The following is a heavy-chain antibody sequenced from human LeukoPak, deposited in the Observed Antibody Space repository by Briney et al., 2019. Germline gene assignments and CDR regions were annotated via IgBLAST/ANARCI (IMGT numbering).Heavy chain of an antibody. CDR1: GYTFTSYG. CDR2: ISAYNGNT. J-gene: IGHJ4*02. V-gene: IGHV1-18*01. Sequence: ATVKVSCKASGYTFTSYGISWVRQAPGQGLEWMGWISAYNGNTNYAQKLQGRVTMTTDTSTSTAYMELRTLRSDDTAASYCARDRHSSLDYWGQGTLVTVSS. D-gene: IGHD6-6*01. CDR3: ARDRHSSLDY.